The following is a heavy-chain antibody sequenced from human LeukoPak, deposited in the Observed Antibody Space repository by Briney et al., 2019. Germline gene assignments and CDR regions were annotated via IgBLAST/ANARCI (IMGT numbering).Heavy chain of an antibody. Sequence: ASVKVSCKASGGTFSSYTISWVRQAPEQGLEWMGRIIPILGIANYAQKFQGRVTITADKSTSTAYMELSSLRSEDTAVYYCAKSGLGGDYVSFDYWGQGTLVTVSS. D-gene: IGHD4-17*01. J-gene: IGHJ4*02. CDR1: GGTFSSYT. CDR2: IIPILGIA. V-gene: IGHV1-69*02. CDR3: AKSGLGGDYVSFDY.